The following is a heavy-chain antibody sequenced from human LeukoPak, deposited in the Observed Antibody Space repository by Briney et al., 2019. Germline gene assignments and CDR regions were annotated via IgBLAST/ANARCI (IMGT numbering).Heavy chain of an antibody. Sequence: PSETLSLTCAVSGDSISSYRYYWGWIRQPPGKGLEWIGSIYNSGSTSYNPSLKSRVTISVDTPKNQFSLKVNSVTAADTAIYYCARNTTDTAFENWGPGTLVTVSS. D-gene: IGHD1-14*01. J-gene: IGHJ4*02. CDR3: ARNTTDTAFEN. V-gene: IGHV4-39*01. CDR1: GDSISSYRYY. CDR2: IYNSGST.